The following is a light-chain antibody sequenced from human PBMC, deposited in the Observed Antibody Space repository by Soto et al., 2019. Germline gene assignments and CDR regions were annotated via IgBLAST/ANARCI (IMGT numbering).Light chain of an antibody. CDR2: KAS. CDR3: QQYNSYSGT. CDR1: QSISSW. J-gene: IGKJ1*01. Sequence: DIQMTQSPSTLSASVGDRVTITCRASQSISSWLAWYQQKPGKAPKLLIYKASSLESGVPSRFSGSGSGTEFTVTISSLQPDDFATYYCQQYNSYSGTFVEGTKV. V-gene: IGKV1-5*03.